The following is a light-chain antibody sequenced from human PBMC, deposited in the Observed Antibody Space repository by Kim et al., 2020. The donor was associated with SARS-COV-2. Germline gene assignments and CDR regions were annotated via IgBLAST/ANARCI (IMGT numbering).Light chain of an antibody. Sequence: PGGTVTLPCASSTGAVTTSYYPNWFQQRPGQAPRALIYSISNKHSWTPARFSGSLLGGTAALTLSGVQPEDEAEYYCLLYDGRSWVFGGGTKLTVL. V-gene: IGLV7-43*01. CDR2: SIS. J-gene: IGLJ3*02. CDR1: TGAVTTSYY. CDR3: LLYDGRSWV.